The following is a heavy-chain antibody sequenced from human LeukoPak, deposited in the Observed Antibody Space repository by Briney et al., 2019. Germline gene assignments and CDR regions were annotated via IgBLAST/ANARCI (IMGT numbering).Heavy chain of an antibody. CDR1: GGSISSSSYY. CDR3: ARQGYSYGLTYYFDC. D-gene: IGHD5-18*01. Sequence: SETLSLTCTVSGGSISSSSYYWGWIRQPPGKGLEWIGSIYYSGSTYYNPSLKSRVTISVDTSKNQFSLKLSSVTAADTAVYYCARQGYSYGLTYYFDCWGQGTLVTVSS. J-gene: IGHJ4*02. V-gene: IGHV4-39*01. CDR2: IYYSGST.